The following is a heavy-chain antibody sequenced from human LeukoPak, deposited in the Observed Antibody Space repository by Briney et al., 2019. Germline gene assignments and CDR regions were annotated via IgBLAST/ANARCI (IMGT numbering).Heavy chain of an antibody. CDR1: GFTFSSYA. CDR3: ARDGFCSSSSCYPLNWFDP. V-gene: IGHV3-23*01. CDR2: ISGSGGST. J-gene: IGHJ5*02. Sequence: PGGSLRLSCAASGFTFSSYAMSWVRQAPGKGLEWVSAISGSGGSTYYADSVKGRFTISRDNSKNTLYLQMNSLRAEDTAVYYCARDGFCSSSSCYPLNWFDPWGQGTLVTVSS. D-gene: IGHD2-2*03.